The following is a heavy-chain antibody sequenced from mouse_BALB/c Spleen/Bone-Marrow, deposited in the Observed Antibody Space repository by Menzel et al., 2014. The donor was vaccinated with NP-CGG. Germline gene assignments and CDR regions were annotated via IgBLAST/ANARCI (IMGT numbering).Heavy chain of an antibody. Sequence: EVHLVESGPGLVKPSRTVSLTCTVTGISITTGNYRWSWIRQFPGNKLEWIGYIYYSGTITYNPSLTSRTTITRDTSKNQFFLEMNSLTAEDTTTYYCARDYRYFGYWRQGTTLTVSS. J-gene: IGHJ2*01. CDR3: ARDYRYFGY. CDR1: GISITTGNYR. V-gene: IGHV3-5*02. CDR2: IYYSGTI. D-gene: IGHD2-14*01.